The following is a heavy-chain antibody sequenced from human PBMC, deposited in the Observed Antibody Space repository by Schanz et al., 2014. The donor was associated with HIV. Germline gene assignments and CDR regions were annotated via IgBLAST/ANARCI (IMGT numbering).Heavy chain of an antibody. V-gene: IGHV3-21*01. CDR3: ARVTRWLQPHFDY. J-gene: IGHJ4*02. Sequence: EVQLVESGGGLVKPGGSLRLSCATSGFTLSSFTMNWVRQAPGKGLEWVSSISSSSSYTYYADSVKGRFAISRDNAKNSLFLHMNRLRAAATAVYYCARVTRWLQPHFDYWGQGTLVTVSS. CDR2: ISSSSSYT. CDR1: GFTLSSFT. D-gene: IGHD5-12*01.